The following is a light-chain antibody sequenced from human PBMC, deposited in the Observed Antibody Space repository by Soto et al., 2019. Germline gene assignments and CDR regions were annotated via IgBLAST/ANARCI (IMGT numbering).Light chain of an antibody. CDR2: KAS. CDR3: QQYNTYSRT. Sequence: DIQMTQSPSSLSASVGDRVTITCQASQGINNYLNWYQQKPGKATILLICKASRSESGVPSRFSGSGSATEFTLTISSLQPDDFATYYCQQYNTYSRTFGQGTKVDIK. V-gene: IGKV1-5*03. CDR1: QGINNY. J-gene: IGKJ1*01.